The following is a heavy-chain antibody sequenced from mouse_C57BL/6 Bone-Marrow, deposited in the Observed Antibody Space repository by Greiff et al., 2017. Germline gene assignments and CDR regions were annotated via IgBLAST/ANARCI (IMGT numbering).Heavy chain of an antibody. Sequence: EVQLQQSGPELVKPGASVKISCKASGYTFTDYYMNWVKQSHGKSLEWIGDINPNNGGTSYNQKFKGKATLTVDKSASTAYMELRSLTSEDSAVYSCANDYYGTRVAYWGRGTLVPVSA. CDR3: ANDYYGTRVAY. J-gene: IGHJ3*01. CDR1: GYTFTDYY. V-gene: IGHV1-26*01. D-gene: IGHD1-1*01. CDR2: INPNNGGT.